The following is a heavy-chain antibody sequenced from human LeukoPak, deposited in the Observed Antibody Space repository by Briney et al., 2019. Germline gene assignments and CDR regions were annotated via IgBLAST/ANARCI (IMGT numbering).Heavy chain of an antibody. CDR1: GYTFTGYY. D-gene: IGHD2/OR15-2a*01. V-gene: IGHV1-2*02. Sequence: ASVKVACKASGYTFTGYYMYWVRQAPGQGLEWMGWINPNRGGTKFAQKFQGRVTMTRDTSISTAYMDLSRLRSDDTAVYYCARSTTPNENEYFEHWGQGTLVTVSS. CDR2: INPNRGGT. CDR3: ARSTTPNENEYFEH. J-gene: IGHJ1*01.